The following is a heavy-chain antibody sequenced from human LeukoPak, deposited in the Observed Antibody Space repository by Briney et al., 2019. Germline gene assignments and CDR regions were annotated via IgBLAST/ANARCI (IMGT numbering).Heavy chain of an antibody. CDR1: GGSISSGSYY. Sequence: KSSQTLSLXCTVSGGSISSGSYYWSWIRQPAGKGLEWIGRISTSGITNYNPSLKSRVTISVDTSKNQFSLKLSSVTAADTAVYYCARDDPYYYYYMDVWGKGTTVTVSS. CDR2: ISTSGIT. V-gene: IGHV4-61*02. CDR3: ARDDPYYYYYMDV. J-gene: IGHJ6*03.